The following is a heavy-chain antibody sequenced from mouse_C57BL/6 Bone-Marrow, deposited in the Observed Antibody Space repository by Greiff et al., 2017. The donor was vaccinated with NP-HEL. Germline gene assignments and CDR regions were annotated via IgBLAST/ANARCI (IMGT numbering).Heavy chain of an antibody. Sequence: EVMLVESGGGLVKPGGSLKLSCAASGFTFSSYAMSWVRQTPEKRLEWVATISDGGSYTYYPDNVKGRFTISRDNAKNNLYLQMSHLKSEDTAMYYCARVDGSSLFAYWGQGTLVTVSA. V-gene: IGHV5-4*03. CDR2: ISDGGSYT. J-gene: IGHJ3*01. CDR1: GFTFSSYA. CDR3: ARVDGSSLFAY. D-gene: IGHD1-1*01.